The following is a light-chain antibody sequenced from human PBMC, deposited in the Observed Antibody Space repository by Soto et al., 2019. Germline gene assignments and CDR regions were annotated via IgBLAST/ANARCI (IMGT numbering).Light chain of an antibody. CDR3: QQYGSSPLT. Sequence: DIQMTQSPSSLSASVGDRVTITCRASQAMSTNLNWYQQKPGKAPKLLVSSASNLQGGVPSRFSGSGSGTDFTLTISRLEPEDFAVYYCQQYGSSPLTFGGGTKVDIK. V-gene: IGKV1-39*01. CDR1: QAMSTN. CDR2: SAS. J-gene: IGKJ4*01.